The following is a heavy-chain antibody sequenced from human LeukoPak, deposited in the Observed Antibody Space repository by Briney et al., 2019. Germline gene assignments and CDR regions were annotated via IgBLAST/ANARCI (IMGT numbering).Heavy chain of an antibody. CDR1: GFNVSSTY. CDR3: AKERSFGTWLGDY. Sequence: GGSLRLSCVASGFNVSSTYMNWVRQAPGKGLEWVSLINSGGTTYYPDSVKGRFTIARDNSKNTLFLQMNSLRAEDTAIYYCAKERSFGTWLGDYWGQGTLVTVSS. V-gene: IGHV3-66*01. CDR2: INSGGTT. D-gene: IGHD2/OR15-2a*01. J-gene: IGHJ4*02.